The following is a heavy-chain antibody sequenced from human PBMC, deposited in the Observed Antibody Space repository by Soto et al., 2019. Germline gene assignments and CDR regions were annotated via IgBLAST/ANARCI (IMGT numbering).Heavy chain of an antibody. J-gene: IGHJ4*02. CDR1: GITCGPFQ. CDR2: ISGAXDTI. Sequence: PGGSLRLWGEASGITCGPFQMNWVRQSPRRRVESFSHISGAXDTIMYGASVKRRFTISRDNPKDSLALHMNSLRAEETGVYICEREAACGVMFAGGYFDLWGQGTQVTVSS. CDR3: EREAACGVMFAGGYFDL. V-gene: IGHV3-48*03. D-gene: IGHD6-25*01.